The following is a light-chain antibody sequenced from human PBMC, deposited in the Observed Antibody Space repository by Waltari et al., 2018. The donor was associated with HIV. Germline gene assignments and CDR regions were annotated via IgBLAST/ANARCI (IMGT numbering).Light chain of an antibody. J-gene: IGLJ2*01. CDR2: EDS. CDR1: ALPKKY. CDR3: YSTDTSGHHRV. V-gene: IGLV3-10*01. Sequence: SYELPQPPSVSVSPGQKARITCSGDALPKKYAYWYQQKSGQAPVLVIYEDSKRPSGIPERFSGSSSGTVATLTISGAQVEDESDYYCYSTDTSGHHRVFGGGTKLTVL.